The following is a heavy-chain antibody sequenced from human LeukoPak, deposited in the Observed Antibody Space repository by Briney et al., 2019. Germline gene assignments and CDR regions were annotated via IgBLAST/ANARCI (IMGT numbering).Heavy chain of an antibody. CDR2: IIPIFGTA. CDR1: GGTFSSYA. J-gene: IGHJ6*03. CDR3: ARAPRIVVVPAASRDYYYYMDV. Sequence: SVKVSCKASGGTFSSYAISWVRQAPGQGLEWMGGIIPIFGTANYAQKFQGRVTITADESTSTTYMELSSLRSEDTAVYYCARAPRIVVVPAASRDYYYYMDVWGKGTTVTVSS. V-gene: IGHV1-69*13. D-gene: IGHD2-2*01.